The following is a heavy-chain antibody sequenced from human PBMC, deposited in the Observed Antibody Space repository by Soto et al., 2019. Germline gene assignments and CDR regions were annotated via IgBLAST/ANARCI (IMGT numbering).Heavy chain of an antibody. CDR2: ISSSSSYI. V-gene: IGHV3-21*01. J-gene: IGHJ2*01. CDR1: GFTFSSYS. Sequence: GGSLRLSCAASGFTFSSYSMNWVRQAPGKGLEWVSSISSSSSYIYYADSVKGRFTISRDNANNSLYLQMNSLRAEDTVDYCGKTWANLHGYDDLWGRGTMVTVSS. D-gene: IGHD5-12*01. CDR3: KTWANLHGYDDL.